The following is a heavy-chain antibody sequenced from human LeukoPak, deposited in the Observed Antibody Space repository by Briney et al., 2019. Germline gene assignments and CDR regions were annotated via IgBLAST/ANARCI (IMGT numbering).Heavy chain of an antibody. CDR3: AKDNGVIVSGYFDL. CDR1: GFTFSSYA. V-gene: IGHV3-23*01. D-gene: IGHD2-8*01. J-gene: IGHJ4*02. CDR2: ISGSSDIT. Sequence: GGSLRLSCAASGFTFSSYAMSWVRQAPGKGLEWVSAISGSSDITYYADSVKGRFTISRDNSKNTLYLQMDSLRAEDAAVYYCAKDNGVIVSGYFDLWGQGTLLTVSS.